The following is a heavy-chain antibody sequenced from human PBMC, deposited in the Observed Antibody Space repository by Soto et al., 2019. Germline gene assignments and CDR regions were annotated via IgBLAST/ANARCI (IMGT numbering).Heavy chain of an antibody. CDR1: GFTFDDYT. J-gene: IGHJ4*02. CDR2: ISWDGGST. V-gene: IGHV3-43*01. D-gene: IGHD5-12*01. CDR3: AKDMGRWLQLGQFDY. Sequence: DVQLVESGGVVVQPGGSLRLSCAASGFTFDDYTMHWVRQAPGKGLEWVSLISWDGGSTYYADSVKGRFTISRDNSKNSLYLQMNSLRTEDTALYYCAKDMGRWLQLGQFDYWGQGTLVTVSS.